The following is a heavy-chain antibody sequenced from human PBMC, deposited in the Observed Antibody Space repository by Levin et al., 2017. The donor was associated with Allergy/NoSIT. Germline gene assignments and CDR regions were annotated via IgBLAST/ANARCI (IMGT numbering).Heavy chain of an antibody. V-gene: IGHV3-30*18. Sequence: GGSLRLSCAASGFTFNKFGMHWVRQGPGKGLEWVAVISFDASQEYYADSVKGRFTISRDNSKNTLYLQMNSLRPEDTAVYFCAKIGDCSSGVCFWETLHDAFDVWGQGTMVSVSS. J-gene: IGHJ3*01. D-gene: IGHD2-21*02. CDR3: AKIGDCSSGVCFWETLHDAFDV. CDR1: GFTFNKFG. CDR2: ISFDASQE.